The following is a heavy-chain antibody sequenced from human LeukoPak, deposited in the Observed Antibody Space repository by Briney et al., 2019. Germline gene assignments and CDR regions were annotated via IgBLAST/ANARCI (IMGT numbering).Heavy chain of an antibody. J-gene: IGHJ4*02. V-gene: IGHV1-2*06. D-gene: IGHD3-16*01. CDR2: INPNSGGT. CDR3: TRAPRGDSYGYFDY. CDR1: GYTFTGYY. Sequence: GASVKVSCKASGYTFTGYYMHWVRQAPGQGLEWMGRINPNSGGTNYAQKFQGRVTMTRDTSISTAYMELSRLRSDDTAVYYCTRAPRGDSYGYFDYWGQGTLVTVSS.